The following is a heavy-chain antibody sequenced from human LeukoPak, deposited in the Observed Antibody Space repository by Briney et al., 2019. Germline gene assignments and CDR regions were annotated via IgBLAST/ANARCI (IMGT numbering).Heavy chain of an antibody. V-gene: IGHV4-39*07. CDR2: IYYSGST. CDR3: ARDGPGYTGFGELSSSRFGRFDP. Sequence: SETLSLTCTVSGGSISSSSYYWGWIRQPPGKGLEWIGSIYYSGSTYYNPSLKSRVTISVDTSKNQFSLKLSSVTAADTAVYYCARDGPGYTGFGELSSSRFGRFDPWGQGTLVTVSS. CDR1: GGSISSSSYY. J-gene: IGHJ5*02. D-gene: IGHD3-10*01.